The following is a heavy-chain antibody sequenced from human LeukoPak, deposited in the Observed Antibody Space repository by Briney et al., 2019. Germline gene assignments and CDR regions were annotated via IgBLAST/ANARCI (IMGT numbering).Heavy chain of an antibody. Sequence: SVKVSCKTSGYSFTDYYMHWVRQAPGQGLEWMGRIIPILGIANYAQKFQGRVTITADKSTSTAYMELSSLRSEDTAVYYCALTGTTVGYWGQGTLVTVSS. CDR2: IIPILGIA. CDR1: GYSFTDYY. D-gene: IGHD1-20*01. J-gene: IGHJ4*02. CDR3: ALTGTTVGY. V-gene: IGHV1-69*02.